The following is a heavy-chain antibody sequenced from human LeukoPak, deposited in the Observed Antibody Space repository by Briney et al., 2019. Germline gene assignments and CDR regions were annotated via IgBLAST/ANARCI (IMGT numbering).Heavy chain of an antibody. CDR1: GYTFTGYY. CDR2: IIPMFGTA. J-gene: IGHJ4*02. V-gene: IGHV1-69*13. CDR3: ARGETDMASYDY. Sequence: SVKVSCKASGYTFTGYYMHWVRQAPGQGLEWMGGIIPMFGTANYAQKFLGRVTITADESTNTAYMELSSLISEDTAVYYCARGETDMASYDYWGQGTLVTVSS. D-gene: IGHD5-18*01.